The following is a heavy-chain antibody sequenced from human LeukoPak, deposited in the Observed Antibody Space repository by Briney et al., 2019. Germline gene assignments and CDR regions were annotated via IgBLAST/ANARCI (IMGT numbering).Heavy chain of an antibody. D-gene: IGHD3-9*01. CDR1: GYTFTTFR. Sequence: ASVKVSCKPSGYTFTTFRMNWVRQAPGQGVEWMGWINTTTGNPTYAQGLTGQFVFSLDTSVSTAYLQITSLKTEDIGVYYCARGRDTTGYFSYWGRDPWSPSPQ. CDR2: INTTTGNP. CDR3: ARGRDTTGYFSY. V-gene: IGHV7-4-1*02. J-gene: IGHJ4*02.